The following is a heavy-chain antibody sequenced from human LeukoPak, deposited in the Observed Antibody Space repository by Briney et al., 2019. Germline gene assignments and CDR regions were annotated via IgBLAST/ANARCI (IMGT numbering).Heavy chain of an antibody. CDR1: GGSVTSSNYY. V-gene: IGHV4-39*07. J-gene: IGHJ4*02. Sequence: SETLSLTCSVSGGSVTSSNYYWGWIRQPPGKGLEWIGTIYNSGITNYNPPLKSRVTISVDTSKNQLSLRLTSVTAADTAVYYCARETGRNLNYYGSGSSGGSDYWGQGTLVTVSP. D-gene: IGHD3-10*01. CDR3: ARETGRNLNYYGSGSSGGSDY. CDR2: IYNSGIT.